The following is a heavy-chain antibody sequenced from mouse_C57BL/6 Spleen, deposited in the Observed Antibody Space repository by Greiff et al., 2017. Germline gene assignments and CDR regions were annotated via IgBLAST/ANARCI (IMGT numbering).Heavy chain of an antibody. CDR2: IYPGDGDT. CDR1: GYAFSSSW. J-gene: IGHJ4*01. D-gene: IGHD4-1*01. Sequence: VQLQQSGPELVKPGASVKISCKASGYAFSSSWMNWVKQRPGKGLEWIGRIYPGDGDTNYNGKFKGKATLTADKSSSTAYMQLSSLTSEDSAVYFCAREKSITGTLYAMDYWGQGTSVTVSS. CDR3: AREKSITGTLYAMDY. V-gene: IGHV1-82*01.